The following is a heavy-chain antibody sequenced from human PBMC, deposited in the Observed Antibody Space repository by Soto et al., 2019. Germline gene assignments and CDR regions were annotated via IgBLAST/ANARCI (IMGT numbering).Heavy chain of an antibody. CDR2: IWYDGSNK. D-gene: IGHD3-22*01. V-gene: IGHV3-33*01. CDR3: SRTVVTTPYYFDY. CDR1: GFTFSSYG. Sequence: QVQLVESGRGVVQPGRSLRLSCAASGFTFSSYGMHWVREAPGKGLEWVAVIWYDGSNKYYADSVKGRFTISRDNSKNTLYLQMNSLRAEDTAVYYCSRTVVTTPYYFDYWGQGTLVTVSS. J-gene: IGHJ4*02.